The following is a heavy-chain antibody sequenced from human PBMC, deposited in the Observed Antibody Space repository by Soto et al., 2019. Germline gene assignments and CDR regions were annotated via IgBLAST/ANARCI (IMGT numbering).Heavy chain of an antibody. D-gene: IGHD3-22*01. CDR2: INSDVSI. Sequence: GGSLRLSCAASGFSFSSYWMHWVRQAPGKGLVWVARINSDVSISYADSVKGRFTISRDNAKKTPYLQMSSLRDEDTAVYYCARGGFYQLDGFDYWGQGTLVTVSS. V-gene: IGHV3-74*01. J-gene: IGHJ4*02. CDR1: GFSFSSYW. CDR3: ARGGFYQLDGFDY.